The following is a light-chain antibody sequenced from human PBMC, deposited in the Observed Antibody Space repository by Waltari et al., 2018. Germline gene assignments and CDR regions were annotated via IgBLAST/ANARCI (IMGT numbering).Light chain of an antibody. CDR3: CSYAGSSTWV. V-gene: IGLV2-23*02. Sequence: QSALTQPASVSGSPGQSITISCTGTSSDVGTYNLVSWYQQHPGKAPKFMIYEVSKRPSGVSNRFSGSKSGNTASLTSSGLQAEDEAAYYCCSYAGSSTWVFGGGTKLTVL. CDR2: EVS. J-gene: IGLJ3*02. CDR1: SSDVGTYNL.